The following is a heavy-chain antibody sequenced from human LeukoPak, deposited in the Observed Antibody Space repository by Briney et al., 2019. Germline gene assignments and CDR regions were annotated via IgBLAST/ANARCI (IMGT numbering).Heavy chain of an antibody. CDR1: GDSISNNNW. CDR3: TRAPPYGSGWSKGVLDY. CDR2: IYHSGST. Sequence: PSETLSLTCAVSGDSISNNNWWSWVRQPPGKGLEWIGEIYHSGSTNYNPSLKSRVTISVDKSSNQFSLKVDSLTAADTAVYYCTRAPPYGSGWSKGVLDYWGQGTLVTVSS. D-gene: IGHD6-19*01. V-gene: IGHV4-4*02. J-gene: IGHJ4*02.